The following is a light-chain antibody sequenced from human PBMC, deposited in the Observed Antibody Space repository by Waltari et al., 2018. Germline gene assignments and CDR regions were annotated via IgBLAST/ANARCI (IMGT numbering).Light chain of an antibody. CDR2: KAS. J-gene: IGKJ1*01. CDR3: LQYNSYPWT. V-gene: IGKV1-5*03. Sequence: DIQVTQSPSTLSASVGETGTITCRATQSIVVWLAWYQQKPGKAPRLLIYKASYLESGVPARFSGSASGTAFTLTISSLQADDFATYYCLQYNSYPWTFGQGTTVEIK. CDR1: QSIVVW.